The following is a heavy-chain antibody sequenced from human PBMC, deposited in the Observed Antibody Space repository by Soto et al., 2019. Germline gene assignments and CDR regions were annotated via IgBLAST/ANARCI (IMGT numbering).Heavy chain of an antibody. CDR1: GFTISSYG. CDR2: IWYDGSNK. D-gene: IGHD6-19*01. CDR3: ARQSSGWSNYYYYYYMDV. Sequence: QMQLVESGGGVVQHGRSLRLSCAASGFTISSYGMHWVRQAPGKGLEWVAVIWYDGSNKYYADSVKGRFTISRDNSKNTLYLQMNSLRAEDTAVYYCARQSSGWSNYYYYYYMDVWGKGTTVTVSS. J-gene: IGHJ6*03. V-gene: IGHV3-33*01.